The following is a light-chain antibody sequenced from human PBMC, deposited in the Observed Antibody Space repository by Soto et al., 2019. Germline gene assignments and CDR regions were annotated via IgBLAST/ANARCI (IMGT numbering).Light chain of an antibody. CDR2: GAS. V-gene: IGKV3-15*01. Sequence: EIVMTQSPATLSVSPGERATLSFRASQSVSSNLAWYQQKPGQAPRLLIYGASTRATGIPARFSGSGSGTEFTLTICSLQSEDFAVYYCQQYNNWPPWTFGQGTKVEI. CDR1: QSVSSN. J-gene: IGKJ1*01. CDR3: QQYNNWPPWT.